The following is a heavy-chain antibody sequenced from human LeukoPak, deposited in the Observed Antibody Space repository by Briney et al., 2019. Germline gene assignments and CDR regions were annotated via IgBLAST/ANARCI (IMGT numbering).Heavy chain of an antibody. D-gene: IGHD3-3*01. CDR3: ARVGFWSGSYTGYFDY. J-gene: IGHJ4*02. CDR2: MYYSGTT. Sequence: PSETLSLTCTVSRGSIIGYYWTWIRQPPGKGLQWIGYMYYSGTTKYNPSLKSRVTTSMDTSKNQFSLKVNSVTAADTAVYYCARVGFWSGSYTGYFDYWGQGALVTVPS. V-gene: IGHV4-59*12. CDR1: RGSIIGYY.